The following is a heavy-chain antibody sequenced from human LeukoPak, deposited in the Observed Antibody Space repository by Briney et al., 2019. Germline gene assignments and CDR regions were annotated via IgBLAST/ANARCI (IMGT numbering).Heavy chain of an antibody. CDR2: ISSSGSTI. J-gene: IGHJ4*02. D-gene: IGHD1-14*01. CDR1: GFTFSSYE. Sequence: PGGSLRLSCAASGFTFSSYEMNWVRQAPGKGLEWVSYISSSGSTIYYADSVKGRFTISRDNAKNSLYLQMNSLRAEDTAVYFCARDLFVTKYYFDYWGRGTLVTVSS. V-gene: IGHV3-48*03. CDR3: ARDLFVTKYYFDY.